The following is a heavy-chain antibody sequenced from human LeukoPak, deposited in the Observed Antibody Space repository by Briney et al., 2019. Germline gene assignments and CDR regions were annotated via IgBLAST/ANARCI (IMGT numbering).Heavy chain of an antibody. CDR3: ARGAYRISWPGIDY. Sequence: GGSLRLSCAASGFTVISNLMTWDRQSPGRGLEWLSSIYSGGATYYADSVKGRFTISRDHSNNSVSLQMTNLRVEDTAIYYCARGAYRISWPGIDYWGQGTLVTVSS. J-gene: IGHJ4*02. D-gene: IGHD3-16*02. V-gene: IGHV3-53*01. CDR2: IYSGGAT. CDR1: GFTVISNL.